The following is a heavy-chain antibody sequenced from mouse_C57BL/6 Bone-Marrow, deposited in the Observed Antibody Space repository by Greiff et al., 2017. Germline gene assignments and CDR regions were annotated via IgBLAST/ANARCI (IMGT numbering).Heavy chain of an antibody. J-gene: IGHJ4*01. CDR1: GFTFSSYA. V-gene: IGHV5-4*01. CDR3: ARDQNAMDY. Sequence: EVQLQESGGGLVKPGGSLKLSCAASGFTFSSYAMSWVRQTPEKRLEWVATISDGGSYTYYPDNVKGRFTISRDNAKNNLYLQMSHLKSEDTAMYYCARDQNAMDYWGQGTSVTGSS. CDR2: ISDGGSYT.